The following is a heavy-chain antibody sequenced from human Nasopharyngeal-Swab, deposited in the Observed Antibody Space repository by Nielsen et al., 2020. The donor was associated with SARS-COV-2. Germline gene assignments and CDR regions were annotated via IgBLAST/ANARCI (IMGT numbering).Heavy chain of an antibody. D-gene: IGHD3-10*01. CDR2: ISGSGDKT. J-gene: IGHJ4*02. Sequence: GESLKISCAASGFTFGTYAMAWVRQAPGKGLEWVSSISGSGDKTYYADSVKGRLAISRDTPGNTVSLQMNSLRVEDTAVYYCARGRNYGSGKYYFDFWGQGTLVTVSS. CDR1: GFTFGTYA. CDR3: ARGRNYGSGKYYFDF. V-gene: IGHV3-23*01.